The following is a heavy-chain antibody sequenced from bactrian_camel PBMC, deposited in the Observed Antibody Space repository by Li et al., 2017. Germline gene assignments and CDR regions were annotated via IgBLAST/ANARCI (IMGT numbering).Heavy chain of an antibody. V-gene: IGHV3S57*01. CDR3: AIVDFAPCRKGWYRLTGAL. Sequence: HVQLVESGGGSVQAGGSLTLSCLVSGRTDTKYCVTWFRQVPGKKREGVAAINPDGYTFYADSVKGRFAISKDNTESIVYLQMANLEPDDTAMYYCAIVDFAPCRKGWYRLTGALRGQGTQVTVS. D-gene: IGHD2*01. CDR2: INPDGYT. J-gene: IGHJ4*01. CDR1: GRTDTKYC.